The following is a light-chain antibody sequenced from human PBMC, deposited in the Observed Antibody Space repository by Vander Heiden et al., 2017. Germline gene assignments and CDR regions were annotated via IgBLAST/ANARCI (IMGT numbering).Light chain of an antibody. Sequence: SSDLTQDPAVSVALGQTVRITCQGDRLRSYYASWYQQKPGQATVLVIEVKNNRPSGIPDRFAGSSAGNTASSTITGAQAEDEADYDCNSRDSSGNHGVFGGGTKLTVL. CDR3: NSRDSSGNHGV. CDR1: RLRSYY. V-gene: IGLV3-19*01. J-gene: IGLJ2*01. CDR2: VKN.